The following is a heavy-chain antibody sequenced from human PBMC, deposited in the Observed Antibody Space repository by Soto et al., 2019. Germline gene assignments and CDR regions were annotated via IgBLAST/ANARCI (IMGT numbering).Heavy chain of an antibody. J-gene: IGHJ5*02. Sequence: QVRLVQSGAEVRKPGSSVKVSCKASGGTFSSDGITWLRQAPGQGLEWMGGIIPMFGSPHYSENFDGRIKISADESTSTVYMEVRSLESEDTAVYYCARRDYSHNWFDPWGQGTQVTVSS. D-gene: IGHD3-22*01. CDR3: ARRDYSHNWFDP. CDR2: IIPMFGSP. CDR1: GGTFSSDG. V-gene: IGHV1-69*01.